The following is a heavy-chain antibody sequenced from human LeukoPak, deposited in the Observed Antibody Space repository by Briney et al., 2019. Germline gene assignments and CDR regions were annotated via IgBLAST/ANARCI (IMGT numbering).Heavy chain of an antibody. CDR2: IYPGDSDT. CDR3: ARSYSSSWPLFDY. D-gene: IGHD6-13*01. Sequence: GEALKISFKGSGYSFTSYWIGWVRPVPGKGVGWMGIIYPGDSDTRYSPSFQGQVTISADKSISTAYLQWSSLKASDTAMYYCARSYSSSWPLFDYWGQGTLVTVSS. J-gene: IGHJ4*02. V-gene: IGHV5-51*01. CDR1: GYSFTSYW.